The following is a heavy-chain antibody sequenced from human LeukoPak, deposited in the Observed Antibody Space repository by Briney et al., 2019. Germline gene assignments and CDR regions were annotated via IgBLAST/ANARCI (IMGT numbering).Heavy chain of an antibody. CDR1: GFTVSTNY. CDR3: AKDRIAGHDTFDI. J-gene: IGHJ3*02. Sequence: GGSLRLSCAASGFTVSTNYMSWVRQAPGKGLEWVSLSNSGGSTYYADSVKGRFTISRDNSKNTVYLQMNSLRAEDTAVYYCAKDRIAGHDTFDIWGQGTVVTVSS. D-gene: IGHD6-13*01. V-gene: IGHV3-66*02. CDR2: SNSGGST.